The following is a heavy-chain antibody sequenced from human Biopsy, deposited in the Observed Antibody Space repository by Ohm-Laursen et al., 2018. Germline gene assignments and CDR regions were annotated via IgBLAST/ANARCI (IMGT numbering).Heavy chain of an antibody. CDR1: GFTFSSYW. CDR2: ISWNSVGI. CDR3: AKIHCSGGSCYPNAFDM. Sequence: SLRLSCAASGFTFSSYWMHWVRQAPGKGLEWVSGISWNSVGIGYADSVKGRFTISRDNAKNFLYLQMNNLRPEDTALYYCAKIHCSGGSCYPNAFDMWGHGTRVTVS. J-gene: IGHJ3*02. V-gene: IGHV3-9*01. D-gene: IGHD2-15*01.